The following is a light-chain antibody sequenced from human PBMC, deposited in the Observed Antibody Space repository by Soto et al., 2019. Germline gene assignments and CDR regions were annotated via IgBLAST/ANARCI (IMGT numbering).Light chain of an antibody. CDR3: NSYAGDIIRFV. CDR2: EVS. V-gene: IGLV2-14*01. Sequence: SALAQPASVSGSPGQSVTISCPGTSSDVGAYKYVSWYQQHPGKAPKLMIYEVSNRPSGVSNRFSGSKSGNTASLTISGLQADDEADYYCNSYAGDIIRFVFGTGTKVTVL. CDR1: SSDVGAYKY. J-gene: IGLJ1*01.